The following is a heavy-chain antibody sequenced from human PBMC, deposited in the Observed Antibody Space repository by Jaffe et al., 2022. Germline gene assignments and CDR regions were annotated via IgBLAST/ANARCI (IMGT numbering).Heavy chain of an antibody. Sequence: QVQLVQSGAEVKKPGSSVKVSCKASGGTFSSYAISWVRQAPGQGLEWMGGIIPIFGTANYAQKFQGRVTITADESTSTAYMELSSLRSEDTAVYYCARGYCSGGSCYPLGVDAFDIWGQGTMVTVSS. V-gene: IGHV1-69*01. D-gene: IGHD2-15*01. CDR1: GGTFSSYA. J-gene: IGHJ3*02. CDR2: IIPIFGTA. CDR3: ARGYCSGGSCYPLGVDAFDI.